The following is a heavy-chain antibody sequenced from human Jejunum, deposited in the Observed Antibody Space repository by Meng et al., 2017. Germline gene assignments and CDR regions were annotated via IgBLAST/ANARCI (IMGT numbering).Heavy chain of an antibody. J-gene: IGHJ4*02. CDR2: ILSDGSNK. Sequence: QVQLVDSGGGVVQPGRSLRLSCAVSGLTFSNHGMHWVRQAPGKGLEWVAFILSDGSNKYYADSVKGRFTISRDNSKNSVYLEVNSLRDDDTAMYYCAKDRGKRYIGDYWGQVTLVTVSS. D-gene: IGHD3-9*01. V-gene: IGHV3-30*18. CDR3: AKDRGKRYIGDY. CDR1: GLTFSNHG.